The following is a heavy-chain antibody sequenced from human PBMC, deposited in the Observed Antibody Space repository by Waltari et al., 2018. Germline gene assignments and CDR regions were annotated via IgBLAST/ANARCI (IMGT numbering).Heavy chain of an antibody. J-gene: IGHJ4*02. V-gene: IGHV3-23*04. CDR3: AKRWAIYYFEY. D-gene: IGHD3-9*01. CDR1: GFTFKNFA. Sequence: EVQLVESGGGLVQPGGSLRLSCAASGFTFKNFAMSWVRQAPGNGLEWVSTITESGDTFHADSVKGRFATSRDNYKNTLSLQMNSLRAEDTAVYYCAKRWAIYYFEYWGQGNLVTVSS. CDR2: ITESGDT.